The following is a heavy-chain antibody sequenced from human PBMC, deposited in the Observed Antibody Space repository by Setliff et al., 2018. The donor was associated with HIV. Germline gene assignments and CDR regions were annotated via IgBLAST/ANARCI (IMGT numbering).Heavy chain of an antibody. CDR2: IDPSNSNT. CDR3: ARGFYGDYYFDY. Sequence: GESLKISCKGSGYSLTSYWISWARQMPGKGLEWMGRIDPSNSNTNYSPSFQGHVTISADKSISTAYLQWSSLKASDTAMYYCARGFYGDYYFDYWGQGTLVTVSS. CDR1: GYSLTSYW. J-gene: IGHJ4*02. V-gene: IGHV5-10-1*01. D-gene: IGHD4-17*01.